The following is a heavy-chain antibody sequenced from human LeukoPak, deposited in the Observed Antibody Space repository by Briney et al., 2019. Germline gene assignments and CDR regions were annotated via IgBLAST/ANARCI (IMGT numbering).Heavy chain of an antibody. V-gene: IGHV3-30*02. CDR1: GFTFSDYG. J-gene: IGHJ4*02. CDR2: IRYEGGRI. D-gene: IGHD2-2*01. Sequence: PGGSLRLSCVASGFTFSDYGMHWVRQAPGKGLEWVAFIRYEGGRIYYTDSVKGRFTISRDTNTLYLQMNSLRPEDTAVYYCAKDIRGLYFRRASFYGPFYFLGQGTLGTGS. CDR3: AKDIRGLYFRRASFYGPFYF.